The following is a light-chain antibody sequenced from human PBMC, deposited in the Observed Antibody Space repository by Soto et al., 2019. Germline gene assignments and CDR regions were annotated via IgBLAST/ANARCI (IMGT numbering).Light chain of an antibody. Sequence: DIQMTQSPSSLSASVGDRVTITCRASQGITNSLAWYQQEPGKVPKLLIYDASTLQSGVPSRFSGSGSGTDFTLTITGLQPEDVATYYCQFYNTAPTWTFGQGTKVEIK. J-gene: IGKJ1*01. V-gene: IGKV1-27*01. CDR1: QGITNS. CDR2: DAS. CDR3: QFYNTAPTWT.